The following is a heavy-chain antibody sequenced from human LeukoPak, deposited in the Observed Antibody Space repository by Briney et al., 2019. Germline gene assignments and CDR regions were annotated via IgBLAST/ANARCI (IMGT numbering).Heavy chain of an antibody. Sequence: GGSLRLSCAASGFTFSSYGMHWVRQAPGKGLEWMAVIPYDGSNKYYSDSVKGRFTISRDNSKNTLYLQMNSLRAEDTAVYYCATLWFGELPDYWGQGTPVTVSS. CDR3: ATLWFGELPDY. D-gene: IGHD3-10*01. V-gene: IGHV3-30*03. J-gene: IGHJ4*02. CDR1: GFTFSSYG. CDR2: IPYDGSNK.